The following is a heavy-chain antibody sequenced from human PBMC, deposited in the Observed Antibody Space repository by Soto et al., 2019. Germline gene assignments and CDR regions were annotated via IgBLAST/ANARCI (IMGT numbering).Heavy chain of an antibody. D-gene: IGHD3-22*01. CDR3: ARALDDSSGYYGGLGY. CDR2: IYYTGST. CDR1: GGSISSGDYY. J-gene: IGHJ4*02. Sequence: SETLSLTCTVSGGSISSGDYYWSWIRQPPGKGLEWIGYIYYTGSTYYNPSLQSRLAISVDTSKNQLSLKLSSVTAADTAVYYCARALDDSSGYYGGLGYWGQGTLATVSS. V-gene: IGHV4-30-4*01.